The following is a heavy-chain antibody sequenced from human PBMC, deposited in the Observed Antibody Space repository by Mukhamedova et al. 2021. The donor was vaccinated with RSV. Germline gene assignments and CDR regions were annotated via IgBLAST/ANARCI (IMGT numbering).Heavy chain of an antibody. CDR2: IYYIGST. J-gene: IGHJ3*02. Sequence: IRQPPGKGLEWIGYIYYIGSTNYNPSLKSLFTISLDTSKNQFSLKLSSVTSADPAVYYSATALRFNAFDIWGQGTMVTLSS. D-gene: IGHD3-16*01. CDR3: ATALRFNAFDI. V-gene: IGHV4-59*01.